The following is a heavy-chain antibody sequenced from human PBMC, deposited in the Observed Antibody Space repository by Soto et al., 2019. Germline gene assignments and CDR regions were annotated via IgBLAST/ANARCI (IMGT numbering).Heavy chain of an antibody. CDR2: IIPIFGTA. J-gene: IGHJ4*02. V-gene: IGHV1-69*13. Sequence: GASVKVSCKASGGTFSSYAISWVRQAPGQGLEWMGGIIPIFGTANYAQRFQGRVTITADESTSTAYMELSSLRSEDTAVYYCARESDYDSSGYLDYWGQGTLVTVSS. D-gene: IGHD3-22*01. CDR1: GGTFSSYA. CDR3: ARESDYDSSGYLDY.